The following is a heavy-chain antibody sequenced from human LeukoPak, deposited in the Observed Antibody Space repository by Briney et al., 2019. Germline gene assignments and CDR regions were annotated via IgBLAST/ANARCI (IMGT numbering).Heavy chain of an antibody. V-gene: IGHV4-59*01. J-gene: IGHJ6*02. D-gene: IGHD5-18*01. CDR2: IYYSGST. CDR3: ARDTWIQLWAKKGYYYGMDV. CDR1: GGSISSYY. Sequence: SETLSLTCTVSGGSISSYYWSWIRQPPGKGLEWIGYIYYSGSTNYNPSLKSRVTISVDTSKNQFSLKLSSVTAADTAVYYCARDTWIQLWAKKGYYYGMDVWGQGTTVTVSS.